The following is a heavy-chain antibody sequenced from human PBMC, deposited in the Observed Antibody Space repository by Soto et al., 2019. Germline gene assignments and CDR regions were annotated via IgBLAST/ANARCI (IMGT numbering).Heavy chain of an antibody. CDR1: GGSFSGYY. Sequence: PSETLSLTCAVYGGSFSGYYWSWIRQPPGKGLEWIGEINHSGSTNYNPSLKSRVTISVDTSKNQFSLKLSSVTAADTAVYYCARGLVYVHLYDFWSGYQLKNWFDPWGQGTLVTVSS. J-gene: IGHJ5*02. CDR2: INHSGST. D-gene: IGHD3-3*01. V-gene: IGHV4-34*01. CDR3: ARGLVYVHLYDFWSGYQLKNWFDP.